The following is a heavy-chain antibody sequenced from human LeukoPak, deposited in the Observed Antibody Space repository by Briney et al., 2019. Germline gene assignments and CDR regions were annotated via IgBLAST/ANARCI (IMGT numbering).Heavy chain of an antibody. V-gene: IGHV3-23*01. CDR2: ISVGAEYI. Sequence: PGGSLRLSCAASGFTFSTYVMNWFRQAPGKGLEWVSTISVGAEYIFYADSVKGRFTISRDDSNNALYLQMHSLRAEDTALYYCARRHWNHGGDFDYWGQGTLVTVSS. J-gene: IGHJ4*02. CDR1: GFTFSTYV. D-gene: IGHD1-1*01. CDR3: ARRHWNHGGDFDY.